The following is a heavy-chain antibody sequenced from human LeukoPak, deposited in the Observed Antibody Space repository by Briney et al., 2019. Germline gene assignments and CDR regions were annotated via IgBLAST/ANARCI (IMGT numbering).Heavy chain of an antibody. Sequence: ASVKVSFKASGYTFTSYDINWVRQATGQGLEWMGWMSPNSGNTGYAQKFQGRVTMTRNTSISTAYMELSSLRSEDTAVYYCARGRRMYYYGSGSYYTSADYFDYWGQGTLVTVSS. D-gene: IGHD3-10*01. CDR3: ARGRRMYYYGSGSYYTSADYFDY. CDR1: GYTFTSYD. J-gene: IGHJ4*02. V-gene: IGHV1-8*01. CDR2: MSPNSGNT.